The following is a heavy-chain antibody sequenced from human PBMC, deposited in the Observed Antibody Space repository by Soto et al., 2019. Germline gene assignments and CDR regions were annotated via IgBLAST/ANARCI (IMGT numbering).Heavy chain of an antibody. V-gene: IGHV4-34*01. D-gene: IGHD6-6*01. CDR2: INHSGST. J-gene: IGHJ1*01. CDR3: ARGRGGIAARPPAEYFQH. Sequence: QVQLQQWGAGLLKPSETLSLTCAVYGGSFSGYYWSWIRQPPGKGLEWIGEINHSGSTNYNPSLKSRGTISVDTSKNQFSLKLSSVTAADTAVYYCARGRGGIAARPPAEYFQHWGQGTLVTVSS. CDR1: GGSFSGYY.